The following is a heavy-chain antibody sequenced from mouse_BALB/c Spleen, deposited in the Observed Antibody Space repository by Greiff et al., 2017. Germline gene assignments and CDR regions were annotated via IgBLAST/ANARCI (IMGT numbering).Heavy chain of an antibody. V-gene: IGHV1-9*01. CDR2: ILPGSGST. Sequence: VQLQQSGAELMKPGASVKISCKATGYTFSSYWIEWVKQRPGHGLEWIGEILPGSGSTNYNEKFKGKATFTADTSSNTAYMQLSSLTSEDSAVYYCARGDYRYDGRTEEENWYFDYWGQGTTLTVSS. D-gene: IGHD2-14*01. CDR1: GYTFSSYW. CDR3: ARGDYRYDGRTEEENWYFDY. J-gene: IGHJ2*01.